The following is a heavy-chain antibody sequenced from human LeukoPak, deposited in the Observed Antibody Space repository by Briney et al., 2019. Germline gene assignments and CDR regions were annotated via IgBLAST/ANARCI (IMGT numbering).Heavy chain of an antibody. CDR2: FSAYEGNT. CDR3: ARVGADLGYCSGGSCYFYYFDY. D-gene: IGHD2-15*01. V-gene: IGHV1-18*01. CDR1: GYTFTTYG. Sequence: GASVKLSCKASGYTFTTYGISWGRQAPGQGLEWMCWFSAYEGNTTSAQKLQGRVTKTTEPSTSTACMELRSLRSDDTAVYYCARVGADLGYCSGGSCYFYYFDYWGQGTLVTVSS. J-gene: IGHJ4*02.